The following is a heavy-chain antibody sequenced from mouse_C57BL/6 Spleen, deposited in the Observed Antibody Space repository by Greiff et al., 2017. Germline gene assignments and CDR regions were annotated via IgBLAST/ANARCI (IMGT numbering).Heavy chain of an antibody. Sequence: QVQLQQSGAELVKPGASVKISCTASGYAFSSYWMNWVKQRPGKGLEWIGQIYPGDGDTNYNGKFKGKATLTADKSSSTAYMQLSSLTSEDSAVYFCAGWGDGYYFDYWGQGTTLTVSS. D-gene: IGHD2-3*01. V-gene: IGHV1-80*01. J-gene: IGHJ2*01. CDR2: IYPGDGDT. CDR3: AGWGDGYYFDY. CDR1: GYAFSSYW.